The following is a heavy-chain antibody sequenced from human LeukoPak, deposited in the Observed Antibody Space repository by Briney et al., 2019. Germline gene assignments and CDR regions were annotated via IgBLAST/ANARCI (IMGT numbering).Heavy chain of an antibody. CDR1: GFTFSSYG. V-gene: IGHV3-33*01. D-gene: IGHD6-19*01. CDR3: ARDFGIGKTYSSGVVY. CDR2: IWYDGSNK. J-gene: IGHJ4*02. Sequence: PGGSLRLSCAASGFTFSSYGMHWVRQAPGKGLEWVAVIWYDGSNKYYADSVKGRFTISRDNSKNTLYLQMNSLRAEDTAGYYCARDFGIGKTYSSGVVYWGQGTLVTVSS.